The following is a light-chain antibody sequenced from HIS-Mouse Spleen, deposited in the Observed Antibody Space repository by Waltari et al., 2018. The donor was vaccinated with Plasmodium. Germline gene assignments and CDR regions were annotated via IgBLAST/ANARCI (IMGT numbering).Light chain of an antibody. CDR3: QQYYSTPYT. CDR1: QSVLYSSNNKNY. J-gene: IGKJ2*01. Sequence: DIVMTQSPDSLAVSLGERATIHCKSSQSVLYSSNNKNYLAWYQQKPGQPPKLLIYCASTRESGVRDRFSGSGSGTDFTLTISSLQAEDVAVYYCQQYYSTPYTFGQGTKLEIK. CDR2: CAS. V-gene: IGKV4-1*01.